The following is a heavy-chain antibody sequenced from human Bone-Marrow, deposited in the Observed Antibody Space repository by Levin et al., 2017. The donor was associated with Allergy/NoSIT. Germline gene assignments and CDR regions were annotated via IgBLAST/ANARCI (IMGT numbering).Heavy chain of an antibody. Sequence: LSLTCVASGFTFRDYSMNWVRQAPGKGPEWVSSISSSSSYIYYADSVKGRFTVSRDNAKNSLYLQMNSLRAEDTAVYYCARDRRGGYNIFFFDYWGQGSLVTVSS. D-gene: IGHD5-24*01. CDR1: GFTFRDYS. V-gene: IGHV3-21*01. CDR3: ARDRRGGYNIFFFDY. J-gene: IGHJ4*02. CDR2: ISSSSSYI.